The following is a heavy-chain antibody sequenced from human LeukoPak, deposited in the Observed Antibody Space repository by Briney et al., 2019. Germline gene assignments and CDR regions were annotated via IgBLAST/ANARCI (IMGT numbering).Heavy chain of an antibody. CDR2: MNPNSGNT. CDR1: GYTFTSYD. D-gene: IGHD5-18*01. Sequence: ASVKVSCKASGYTFTSYDINWVRQATGQGLEWMGWMNPNSGNTGYAQKFQGRVTITRDTSASTAYMELSSLRSEDTAVYYCARAGGIQLWSFGYWGQGTLVTVSS. J-gene: IGHJ4*02. V-gene: IGHV1-8*01. CDR3: ARAGGIQLWSFGY.